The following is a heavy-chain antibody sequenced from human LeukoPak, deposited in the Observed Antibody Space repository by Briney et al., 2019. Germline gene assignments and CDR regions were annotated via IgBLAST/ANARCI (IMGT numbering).Heavy chain of an antibody. CDR1: GFTFSSYA. Sequence: QPGGSLRLSCAASGFTFSSYAMSWVRQAPGKGLEYVSAISSNGGSTYYANSVKGRFTISRDNSKNTLYLQMGSLRAEDMAVYYCARDRVAGNYYFDYWGQGTLVTVSS. J-gene: IGHJ4*02. V-gene: IGHV3-64*01. CDR2: ISSNGGST. D-gene: IGHD6-19*01. CDR3: ARDRVAGNYYFDY.